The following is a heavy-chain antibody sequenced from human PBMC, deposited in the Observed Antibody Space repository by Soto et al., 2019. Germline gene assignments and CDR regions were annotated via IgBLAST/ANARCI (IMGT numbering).Heavy chain of an antibody. J-gene: IGHJ6*03. V-gene: IGHV3-21*01. CDR2: ISSSSSYI. CDR1: GFTFSSYS. CDR3: AREGGDSSSTSYYYYYMDV. D-gene: IGHD6-6*01. Sequence: GGSLRLSCAASGFTFSSYSMNWVRQAPGKGLEWVSSISSSSSYIYYADSVKGRFTISRDNAKNSLYLQMNSLRAEDTAVYYCAREGGDSSSTSYYYYYMDVWGKGTTVTVSS.